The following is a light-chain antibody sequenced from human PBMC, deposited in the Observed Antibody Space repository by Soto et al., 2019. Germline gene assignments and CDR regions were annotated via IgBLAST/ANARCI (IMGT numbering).Light chain of an antibody. CDR1: SSDVGGYNY. Sequence: QSALTQPASVSGSPGQSITISCTGTSSDVGGYNYVSWYQQHPGKAPKLMIYDVSNRPSGVSNRFSGSKSGNTASLTISGLPAEDEDDYYCSSYTSRRTLVVFGGGTKLTVL. J-gene: IGLJ2*01. V-gene: IGLV2-14*01. CDR2: DVS. CDR3: SSYTSRRTLVV.